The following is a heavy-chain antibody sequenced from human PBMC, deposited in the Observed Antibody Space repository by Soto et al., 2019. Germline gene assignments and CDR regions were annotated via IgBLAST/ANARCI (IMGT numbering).Heavy chain of an antibody. J-gene: IGHJ4*02. V-gene: IGHV1-18*01. CDR1: GYTFTTYG. CDR3: ARADGSLGVLDY. D-gene: IGHD7-27*01. CDR2: VSAYNGDT. Sequence: QVQLVQSGAEVKKPGASVKVSCKASGYTFTTYGISWVRQAPGQGLEWMGWVSAYNGDTNYAQKLQGRVTLTTDTSTSTAYMELRSLTSDDTAVYYCARADGSLGVLDYWGEGSLLTVSS.